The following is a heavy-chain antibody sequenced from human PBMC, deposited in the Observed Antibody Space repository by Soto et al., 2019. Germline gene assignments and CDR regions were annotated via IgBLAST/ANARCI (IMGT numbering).Heavy chain of an antibody. Sequence: EVQLLESGGGLVQPGGSLRLSCAASGLTFSSYAMSWVRQAPGKGLEWVSGITSGGGSTYYADSVKGRFTVSRDKSKNTLFLQMNSLRAEDTALYYCAKIPPASDWSDITVYQWYFDLWGRGTLVTVSS. V-gene: IGHV3-23*01. CDR2: ITSGGGST. CDR1: GLTFSSYA. D-gene: IGHD3-10*01. J-gene: IGHJ2*01. CDR3: AKIPPASDWSDITVYQWYFDL.